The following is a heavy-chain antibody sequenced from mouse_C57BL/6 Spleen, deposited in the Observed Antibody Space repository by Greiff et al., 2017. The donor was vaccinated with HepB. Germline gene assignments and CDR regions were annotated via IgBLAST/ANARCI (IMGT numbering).Heavy chain of an antibody. CDR1: GFTFSSYA. Sequence: EVQVVESGEGLVKPGGSLKLSCAASGFTFSSYAMSWVRQTPEKRLEWVAYISSGGDYIYYADTVKGRFTISRDNARNTLYLQMSSLKSEDTAMYYCTRGQLRHGAMDYWGQGTSVTVSS. CDR3: TRGQLRHGAMDY. J-gene: IGHJ4*01. D-gene: IGHD3-2*02. V-gene: IGHV5-9-1*02. CDR2: ISSGGDYI.